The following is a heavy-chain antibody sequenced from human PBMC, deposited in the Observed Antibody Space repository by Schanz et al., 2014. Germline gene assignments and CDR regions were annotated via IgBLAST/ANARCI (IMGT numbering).Heavy chain of an antibody. V-gene: IGHV3-74*01. Sequence: EVQLVESGGGLVQPGGSLRLSCAASGFTFSNYWMHWVRQAPGKGLVWVSGFDAHDGRAYYADSVKGRFTISSDSSKNTLYLQMSSLRADDTAVYYCAKAADWPVARFDPWGQGTLVTVSS. J-gene: IGHJ5*02. D-gene: IGHD3-9*01. CDR1: GFTFSNYW. CDR2: FDAHDGRA. CDR3: AKAADWPVARFDP.